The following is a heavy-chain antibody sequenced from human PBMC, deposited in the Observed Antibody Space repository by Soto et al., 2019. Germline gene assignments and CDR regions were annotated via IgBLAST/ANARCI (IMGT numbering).Heavy chain of an antibody. Sequence: QVQLQEPGPRLVEPSHTLSLTCTVSGASISNGYYSWSSIRQSPGTGLEWIGHIHSGGTTYSNPSLKIRLTISVDMSKNQFSLKLSSLTAAGTAVYYCARGPSGDKVDYWRQGTLVTVSS. CDR3: ARGPSGDKVDY. CDR2: IHSGGTT. V-gene: IGHV4-30-4*01. D-gene: IGHD1-26*01. J-gene: IGHJ4*02. CDR1: GASISNGYYS.